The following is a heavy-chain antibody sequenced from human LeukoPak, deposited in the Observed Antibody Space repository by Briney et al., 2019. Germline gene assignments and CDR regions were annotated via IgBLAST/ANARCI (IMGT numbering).Heavy chain of an antibody. D-gene: IGHD6-13*01. Sequence: SETLSLTCAVYGGSFSGYYWSWIRQPPGKGLEWIGEINHSGSTNYNPSLKSRATISVDTSKNQFSLKLSSVTAADTAVYYCARGLIAADNWFDPWGQGALVTVSS. CDR3: ARGLIAADNWFDP. CDR1: GGSFSGYY. CDR2: INHSGST. V-gene: IGHV4-34*01. J-gene: IGHJ5*02.